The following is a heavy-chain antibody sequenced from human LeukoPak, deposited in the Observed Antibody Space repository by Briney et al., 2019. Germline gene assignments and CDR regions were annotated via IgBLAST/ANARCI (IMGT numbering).Heavy chain of an antibody. D-gene: IGHD2-8*02. V-gene: IGHV6-1*01. CDR2: TYYRSKWSY. CDR3: ARSTGDMDS. Sequence: SQTLSLTCAISGDSVSNNNAAWNWIRQSPSRGLEWLGRTYYRSKWSYNYALSVQSRISIKSDTSKNQFSLQLKSVTPEDTAVYYCARSTGDMDSWGQGTLVTVSS. J-gene: IGHJ4*02. CDR1: GDSVSNNNAA.